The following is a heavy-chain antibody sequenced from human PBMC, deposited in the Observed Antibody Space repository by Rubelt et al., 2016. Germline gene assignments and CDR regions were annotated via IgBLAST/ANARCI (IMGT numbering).Heavy chain of an antibody. CDR1: GGSISSSSYY. V-gene: IGHV4-39*07. D-gene: IGHD6-19*01. Sequence: QVQLQESGPGLVKPSGTLSLTCTVSGGSISSSSYYWGWIRQPPGKGLEWIGSIYYSGSTYYNPSLKSRETISVDTSKNQFSLKLGSVTAADTAVDYCAGGEQWLVPFDYWGQGTLVTVSS. CDR3: AGGEQWLVPFDY. J-gene: IGHJ4*02. CDR2: IYYSGST.